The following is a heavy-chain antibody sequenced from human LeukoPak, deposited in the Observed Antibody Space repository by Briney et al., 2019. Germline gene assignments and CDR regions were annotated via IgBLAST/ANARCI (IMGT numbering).Heavy chain of an antibody. CDR2: IYYSGST. CDR1: GGSISSYY. CDR3: ARLASGSYGPLTPFDY. Sequence: SETLSLTCTVSGGSISSYYWSWIRQPPGKGLEWIGDIYYSGSTNYNPSLKSRVTISVDTSKNQFSLRLSSVTAADTAVYYSARLASGSYGPLTPFDYWGQETLVTVSS. V-gene: IGHV4-59*08. D-gene: IGHD1-26*01. J-gene: IGHJ4*02.